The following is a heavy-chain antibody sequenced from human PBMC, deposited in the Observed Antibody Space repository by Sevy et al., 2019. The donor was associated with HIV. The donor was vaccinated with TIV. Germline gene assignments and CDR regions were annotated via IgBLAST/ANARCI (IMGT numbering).Heavy chain of an antibody. CDR3: AREGSARYNIYYGMDV. Sequence: GGSLRLSCAASGFTFSSYGMHWVRQAPGKGLEWVAVIWYDGSNKYYADSVKGRFTISRDNSKNTLYLQMNSLRAEDTSVYYCAREGSARYNIYYGMDVWGQGTPVTVSS. D-gene: IGHD3-10*01. J-gene: IGHJ6*02. CDR2: IWYDGSNK. V-gene: IGHV3-33*01. CDR1: GFTFSSYG.